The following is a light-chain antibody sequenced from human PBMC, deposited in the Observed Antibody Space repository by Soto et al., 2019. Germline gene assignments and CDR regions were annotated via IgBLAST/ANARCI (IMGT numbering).Light chain of an antibody. CDR2: DDT. V-gene: IGLV1-51*01. J-gene: IGLJ3*02. Sequence: QSVLTQPPSVSAAPGQKVTMSCSGRSSNIGSNFVAWYQQLPGTAPKLLIYDDTKRPYGIPGRFSASKSGTSATLVITGLRTGDEADYFCGTWDRSLSVVVFGGGTKLTVL. CDR3: GTWDRSLSVVV. CDR1: SSNIGSNF.